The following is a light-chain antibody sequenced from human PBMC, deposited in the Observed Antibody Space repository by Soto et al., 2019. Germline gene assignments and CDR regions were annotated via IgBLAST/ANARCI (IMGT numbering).Light chain of an antibody. CDR2: AAS. CDR3: QQLHNYPIT. Sequence: IQLTQSPSSLSASVGERVIITCRASQGISSYLAWYQQKPEKAPKLLIYAASTLQSGVPSRFSGSGSGTDFTLTISSLQPEDFAIYYCQQLHNYPITFGQGTRLEI. CDR1: QGISSY. J-gene: IGKJ5*01. V-gene: IGKV1-9*01.